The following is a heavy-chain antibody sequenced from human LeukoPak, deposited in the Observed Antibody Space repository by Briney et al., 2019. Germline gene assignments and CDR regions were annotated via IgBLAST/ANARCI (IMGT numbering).Heavy chain of an antibody. CDR1: GGSISSYY. Sequence: PSETLSLTCTVSGGSISSYYWSWIRQPAGKGLEWIGRIYTSGSTNYNPSLKSRVTMSVDTSKNQFSLKLSSVTAADTAVYYCARDRVAAAGIYNYMDVWGKGTTVTVSS. CDR3: ARDRVAAAGIYNYMDV. CDR2: IYTSGST. J-gene: IGHJ6*03. D-gene: IGHD6-13*01. V-gene: IGHV4-4*07.